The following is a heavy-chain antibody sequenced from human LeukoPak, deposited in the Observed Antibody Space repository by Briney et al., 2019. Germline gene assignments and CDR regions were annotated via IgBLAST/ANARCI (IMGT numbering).Heavy chain of an antibody. CDR2: ISSTGDYT. D-gene: IGHD3-3*01. Sequence: GGSLRLSCAASGFTFNIFAMSWVRQAPGKGLEWVSSISSTGDYTYYTDPVKGRFTVSRDNSKNTLYLQMNSLRADDTAVYYCARSPYDFWSGYPKDYYYYMDVWGKGTTVTVSS. V-gene: IGHV3-23*01. J-gene: IGHJ6*03. CDR3: ARSPYDFWSGYPKDYYYYMDV. CDR1: GFTFNIFA.